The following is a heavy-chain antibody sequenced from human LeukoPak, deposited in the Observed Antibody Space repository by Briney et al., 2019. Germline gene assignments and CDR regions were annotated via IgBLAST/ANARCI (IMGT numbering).Heavy chain of an antibody. J-gene: IGHJ6*02. V-gene: IGHV4-34*01. CDR2: INHSGST. D-gene: IGHD1-26*01. CDR3: ARETLGGTLLMDV. Sequence: SETLSLTCAVYGGSFSGYYWSWIRQPPGKGLEWIGEINHSGSTNYNPSLKSRVTISVDTSKNQFSLKLSSVTAADTAVYYCARETLGGTLLMDVWGQGTTVTVSS. CDR1: GGSFSGYY.